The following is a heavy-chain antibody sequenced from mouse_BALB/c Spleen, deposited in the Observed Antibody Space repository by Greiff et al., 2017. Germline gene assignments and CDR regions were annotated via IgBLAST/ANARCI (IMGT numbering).Heavy chain of an antibody. J-gene: IGHJ2*01. CDR1: GFTFTDYY. D-gene: IGHD2-10*02. V-gene: IGHV7-3*02. CDR3: ARVPYGNYFDY. Sequence: EVKLVESGGGLVQPGGSLRLSCATSGFTFTDYYMSWVRQPPGKALEWLGFIRNKANGYTTEYSASVKGRFTISRDNSQSILYLQMNTLRAEDSATYYCARVPYGNYFDYWGQGTTLTVSS. CDR2: IRNKANGYTT.